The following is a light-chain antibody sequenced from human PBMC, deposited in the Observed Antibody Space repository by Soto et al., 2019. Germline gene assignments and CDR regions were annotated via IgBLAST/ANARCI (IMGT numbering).Light chain of an antibody. CDR1: QSVSSSY. J-gene: IGKJ1*01. Sequence: PGERVTLSCRASQSVSSSYLTWYQQKPGQAPRLLIYGASTRATSIPARFSGSGSGTDFTLTISSLQPEDFAVYYCQQDFAFGQGTKVEIK. CDR2: GAS. CDR3: QQDFA. V-gene: IGKV3D-7*01.